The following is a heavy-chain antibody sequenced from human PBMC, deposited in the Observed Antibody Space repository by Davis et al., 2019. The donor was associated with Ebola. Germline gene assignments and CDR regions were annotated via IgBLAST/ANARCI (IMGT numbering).Heavy chain of an antibody. CDR2: ISWNSGSI. J-gene: IGHJ4*02. CDR3: ARGGYSGYPLVR. D-gene: IGHD5-12*01. CDR1: GFTFDAYA. V-gene: IGHV3-9*01. Sequence: GGSLRLSCAASGFTFDAYAMHWVRQAPGKGLEWVSGISWNSGSIGYADSVKGRFTISRDNAKNSLYLQMNSLRAEDTAVYYCARGGYSGYPLVRWGQGTLVTVSS.